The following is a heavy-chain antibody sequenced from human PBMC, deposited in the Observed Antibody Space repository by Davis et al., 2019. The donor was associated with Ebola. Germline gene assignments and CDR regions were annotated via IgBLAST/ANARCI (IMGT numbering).Heavy chain of an antibody. CDR2: INTNTGNP. CDR1: GYTFTSYA. CDR3: ARGGWGSSWYGGYGMDV. V-gene: IGHV7-4-1*01. D-gene: IGHD6-13*01. Sequence: ASVKVSCKASGYTFTSYAMNWVRQAPGQGLEWMGWINTNTGNPTYAQGFTGRFVFSLDTSVSTAYLQICSLKAEDTAVYYCARGGWGSSWYGGYGMDVWGQGTTVTVSS. J-gene: IGHJ6*02.